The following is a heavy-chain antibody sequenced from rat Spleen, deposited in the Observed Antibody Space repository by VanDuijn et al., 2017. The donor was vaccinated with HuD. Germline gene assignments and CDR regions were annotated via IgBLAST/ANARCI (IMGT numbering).Heavy chain of an antibody. V-gene: IGHV5-29*01. CDR2: IKYDGSST. CDR1: GFTFSNYG. J-gene: IGHJ2*01. CDR3: AKTPAYGSYPDY. Sequence: EVQLVESGGGLVQPGRSLKLSCAASGFTFSNYGMAWVRQAPTKGLEWVATIKYDGSSTYHRDSVKGRFTISRDNAENTVYLQMNSLRSEDTATYYCAKTPAYGSYPDYWGQGVMVTVSS. D-gene: IGHD1-8*01.